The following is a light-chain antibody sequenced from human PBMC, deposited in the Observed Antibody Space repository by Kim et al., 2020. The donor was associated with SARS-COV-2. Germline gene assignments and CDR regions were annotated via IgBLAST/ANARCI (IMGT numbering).Light chain of an antibody. Sequence: ASVGDGITIPCRAGEDIRKSVAWYQHKPGKAPTRLVFEASTLEGGVPPRFSASGSGTQFALIINNLQPEDSATYFCLQHHLYPLTFGGGTRVEIK. CDR1: EDIRKS. CDR3: LQHHLYPLT. CDR2: EAS. V-gene: IGKV1-17*02. J-gene: IGKJ4*02.